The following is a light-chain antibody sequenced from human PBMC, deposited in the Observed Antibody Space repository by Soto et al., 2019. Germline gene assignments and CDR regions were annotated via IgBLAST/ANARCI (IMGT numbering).Light chain of an antibody. V-gene: IGLV2-23*01. CDR2: EGT. Sequence: QSALTQPASVSGSPGQSITISRTGTSSDVGSYNLVSWYQQHPGKAPMLMIYEGTKRPSGVSNRFSGSKSGNTASLTISGLQAEDEADYYCCSYAGSSTYVFGTGTKLTVL. CDR1: SSDVGSYNL. J-gene: IGLJ1*01. CDR3: CSYAGSSTYV.